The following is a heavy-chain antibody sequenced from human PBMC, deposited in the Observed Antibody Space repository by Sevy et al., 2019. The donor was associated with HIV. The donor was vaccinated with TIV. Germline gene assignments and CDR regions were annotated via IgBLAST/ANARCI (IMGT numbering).Heavy chain of an antibody. D-gene: IGHD6-13*01. J-gene: IGHJ6*02. CDR1: GGPISSTFSY. Sequence: SETLSLTCSVSGGPISSTFSYWGWIRQPPGKGLEWIGSAHYSGSTYYNSSLKSRATISVDTSRSHFSLKLTSVTAADTAVYYSARHLQQTRTYHYYYGMDVRGQGTTVTVSS. CDR3: ARHLQQTRTYHYYYGMDV. CDR2: AHYSGST. V-gene: IGHV4-39*01.